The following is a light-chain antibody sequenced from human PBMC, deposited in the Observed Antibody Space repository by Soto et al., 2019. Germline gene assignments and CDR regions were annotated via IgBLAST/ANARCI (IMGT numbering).Light chain of an antibody. Sequence: EIVRTQSPATLYVSPGERAALSCRVSQSVGSNLAWYQQKPGQAPRLLIYVASARATGIPARFSGSGSGTEFTHTISSLQSEDYSVYYCQHYGNWPPTWTFVQGTKVEIK. CDR3: QHYGNWPPTWT. V-gene: IGKV3-15*01. J-gene: IGKJ1*01. CDR2: VAS. CDR1: QSVGSN.